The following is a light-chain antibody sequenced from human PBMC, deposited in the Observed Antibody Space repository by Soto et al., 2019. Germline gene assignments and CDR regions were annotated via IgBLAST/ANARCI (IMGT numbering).Light chain of an antibody. J-gene: IGKJ3*01. CDR3: QQSFSTPPLFT. Sequence: DTQMTQSPSSLSASVGDRVTVTCRASQSIRSYLNWYQQKPGKAPKLLIYAASRLQSGVPSRFSGSGSGTDFTLTISRVQPEDFATYYCQQSFSTPPLFTFGPGTKVEIK. V-gene: IGKV1-39*01. CDR1: QSIRSY. CDR2: AAS.